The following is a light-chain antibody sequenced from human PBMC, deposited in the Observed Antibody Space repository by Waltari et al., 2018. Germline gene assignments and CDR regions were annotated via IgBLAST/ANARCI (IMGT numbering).Light chain of an antibody. Sequence: QSVLTQPPSLSGTPGQRVPISCSGSSSNIGTTSVFWYQQFPGRAPKLLIYLDDHRPSGVPDRFSASKSGSSASLTISGLRPEDEADYHCAGWDDSLTGVVFGGGTKLTV. CDR2: LDD. V-gene: IGLV1-47*01. J-gene: IGLJ2*01. CDR3: AGWDDSLTGVV. CDR1: SSNIGTTS.